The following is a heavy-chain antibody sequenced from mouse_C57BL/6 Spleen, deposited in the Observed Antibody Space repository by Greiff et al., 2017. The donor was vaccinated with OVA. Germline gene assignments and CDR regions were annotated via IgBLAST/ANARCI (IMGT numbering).Heavy chain of an antibody. CDR2: IYPRSGNT. CDR1: GYTFTSYG. J-gene: IGHJ2*01. D-gene: IGHD1-1*02. CDR3: ARAGVVDY. V-gene: IGHV1-81*01. Sequence: QVQLQQSGAELARPGASVKLSCKASGYTFTSYGISWVKQRTGQGLEWIGEIYPRSGNTYYNEKFKGKATLTADKSSSTAYMELRSLTAEDSAVYFWARAGVVDYWGQGTTLTVSS.